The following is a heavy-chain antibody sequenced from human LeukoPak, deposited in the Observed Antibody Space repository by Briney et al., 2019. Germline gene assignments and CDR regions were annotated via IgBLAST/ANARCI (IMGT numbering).Heavy chain of an antibody. CDR2: TYYRSKWYN. D-gene: IGHD6-13*01. J-gene: IGHJ6*02. V-gene: IGHV6-1*01. Sequence: SQTLSLTCAISGDSVSSNSATWNWIRQSPSRGLEWLGSTYYRSKWYNDYAVSMKSQITINPDTSKNQFSLQLNSVTPEDTAVYYCARRKAATFGMDVWGQGTTVTVSS. CDR3: ARRKAATFGMDV. CDR1: GDSVSSNSAT.